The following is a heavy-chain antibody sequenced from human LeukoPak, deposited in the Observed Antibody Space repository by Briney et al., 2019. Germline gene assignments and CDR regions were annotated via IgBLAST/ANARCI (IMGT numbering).Heavy chain of an antibody. Sequence: GGSLRLSCAASGFTFSSYAMSWVRQAPGKGLEWVSDISGSGGSTYYADSVKGQFTISRDNAKNSLYLQMHSLRAEDTAVYYCASPSGYATHDAFHIWGQGRMVTVSS. V-gene: IGHV3-23*01. D-gene: IGHD5-12*01. CDR2: ISGSGGST. J-gene: IGHJ3*02. CDR3: ASPSGYATHDAFHI. CDR1: GFTFSSYA.